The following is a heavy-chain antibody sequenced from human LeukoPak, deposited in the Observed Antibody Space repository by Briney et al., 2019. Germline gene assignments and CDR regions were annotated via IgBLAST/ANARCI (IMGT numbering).Heavy chain of an antibody. CDR2: ISSSGSTI. CDR3: ARLFYYDSSGVYGMDV. J-gene: IGHJ6*02. CDR1: GFTFSSYG. Sequence: PGGSLRLSCAASGFTFSSYGMNWVRQAPGKGLGWVSYISSSGSTIYYADSVKGRFTISRDNAKNSLYLQMNSLRVEDTAVYYCARLFYYDSSGVYGMDVWGQGTTVTVSS. V-gene: IGHV3-48*03. D-gene: IGHD3-22*01.